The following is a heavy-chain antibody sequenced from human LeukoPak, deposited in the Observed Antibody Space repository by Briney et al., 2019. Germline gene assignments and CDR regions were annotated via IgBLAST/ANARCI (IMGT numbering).Heavy chain of an antibody. J-gene: IGHJ6*02. CDR2: MNPNSGNT. V-gene: IGHV1-8*03. CDR1: GYTFTSYD. Sequence: ASVKVSCKASGYTFTSYDINWVRQATGQGLEWMGWMNPNSGNTGYAQKFQGRVTITRNTSISTAYMELSSLRSEDTAVYYCARWDDLGYSYGFSLAGYYGMDVWGQGTTVTVSS. D-gene: IGHD5-18*01. CDR3: ARWDDLGYSYGFSLAGYYGMDV.